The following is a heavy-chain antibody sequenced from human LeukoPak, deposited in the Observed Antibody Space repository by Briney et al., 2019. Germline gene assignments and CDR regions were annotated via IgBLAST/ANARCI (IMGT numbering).Heavy chain of an antibody. CDR1: GYSFTSYW. J-gene: IGHJ1*01. V-gene: IGHV5-51*01. D-gene: IGHD3-10*01. CDR3: ARFDYYGSGSSLPFQH. CDR2: IYPGDSDT. Sequence: GESLKISCKGSGYSFTSYWIGWVRQMPGKGLEWMGIIYPGDSDTRYSPSFQGQVTISADKSTSTAYLQWSSLKASDTAMYYCARFDYYGSGSSLPFQHWGQGTLVTVSS.